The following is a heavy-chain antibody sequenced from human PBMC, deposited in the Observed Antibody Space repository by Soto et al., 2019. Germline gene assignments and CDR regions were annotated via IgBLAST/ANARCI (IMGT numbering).Heavy chain of an antibody. Sequence: QAQLVQSGPEVKKPGASVKVSCKASGYTFSTHGLSWVRQAPGQGLELMGWITPSNGNTNYAQKLQDILSMTTDTPSITGYMDVRDLAADYSAVCDGPKFLLCGGSTFDASVDIDMWGQGTVVTISS. V-gene: IGHV1-18*01. J-gene: IGHJ3*02. CDR2: ITPSNGNT. D-gene: IGHD2-21*01. CDR1: GYTFSTHG. CDR3: PKFLLCGGSTFDASVDIDM.